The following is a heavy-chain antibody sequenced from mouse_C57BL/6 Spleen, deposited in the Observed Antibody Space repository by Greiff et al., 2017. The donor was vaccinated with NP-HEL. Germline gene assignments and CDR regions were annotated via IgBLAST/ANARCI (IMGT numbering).Heavy chain of an antibody. D-gene: IGHD1-1*01. CDR2: ISDGGSYT. Sequence: EVHLVESGGGLVKPGGSLKLSCAASGFTFSSYAMSWVRQTPEKRLEWVATISDGGSYTYYPDNVKGRFTISRDNAKNNLYLQMSHLKSENTAMYYCARGGGFITTKCSFDYWGQGATLTVSS. CDR3: ARGGGFITTKCSFDY. J-gene: IGHJ2*01. V-gene: IGHV5-4*01. CDR1: GFTFSSYA.